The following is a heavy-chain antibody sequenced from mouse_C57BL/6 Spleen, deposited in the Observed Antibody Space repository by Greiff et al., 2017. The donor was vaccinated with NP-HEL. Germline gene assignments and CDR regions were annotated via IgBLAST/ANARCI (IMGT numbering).Heavy chain of an antibody. CDR3: ARSDYSNSLYYFDY. D-gene: IGHD2-5*01. V-gene: IGHV1-81*01. Sequence: QVQLQQSGAELARPGASVKLSCKASGYTFTSYGISWVKQRTGQGLEWIGEIYPRSGNTYYNEKFKGKATLTADKSSSTAYMALRSLTSEDSAVYFCARSDYSNSLYYFDYWGQGTTLTVSS. J-gene: IGHJ2*01. CDR1: GYTFTSYG. CDR2: IYPRSGNT.